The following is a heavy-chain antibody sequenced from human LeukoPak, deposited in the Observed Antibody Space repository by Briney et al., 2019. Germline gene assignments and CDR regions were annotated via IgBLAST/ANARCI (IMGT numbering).Heavy chain of an antibody. CDR1: GFTFSNAW. CDR2: ISYDGSNK. Sequence: GGSLRLSCAASGFTFSNAWMSWVRQAPGKGLEWVAVISYDGSNKYYADSVKGRFTISRDNSKNTLYLQMNSLRAEDTAVYYCAKDRYYYDSRPFDYWGQGTLVTVSS. CDR3: AKDRYYYDSRPFDY. J-gene: IGHJ4*02. V-gene: IGHV3-30*18. D-gene: IGHD3-22*01.